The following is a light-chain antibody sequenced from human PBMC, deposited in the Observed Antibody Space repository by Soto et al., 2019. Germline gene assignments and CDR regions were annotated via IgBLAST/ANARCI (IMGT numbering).Light chain of an antibody. CDR3: QQYGTSPQT. Sequence: EIVLTQSPGTLSLSPGQRATLSYRASQSVSSNYLAWYQQKPGQAPRLLIHGASSRATAIPDRFSGSGSGTDFTLTISRLEPEDFAMYYCQQYGTSPQTFGQGTKVEIK. V-gene: IGKV3-20*01. CDR1: QSVSSNY. CDR2: GAS. J-gene: IGKJ2*01.